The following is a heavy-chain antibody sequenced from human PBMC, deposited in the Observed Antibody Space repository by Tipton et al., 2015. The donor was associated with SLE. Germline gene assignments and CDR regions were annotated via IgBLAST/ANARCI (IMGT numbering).Heavy chain of an antibody. J-gene: IGHJ4*02. V-gene: IGHV4-61*02. CDR3: ARYIVVVRYFDY. Sequence: TLSLTCSVSGDSISSNNFFWTWIRQPAGKGLEWIGRVYGGGTPDYRPSLKSRVSISVDTSKNQFSLRLTSVTAADTAVYYCARYIVVVRYFDYWGQGTLVTVSS. CDR2: VYGGGTP. CDR1: GDSISSNNFF. D-gene: IGHD2-21*01.